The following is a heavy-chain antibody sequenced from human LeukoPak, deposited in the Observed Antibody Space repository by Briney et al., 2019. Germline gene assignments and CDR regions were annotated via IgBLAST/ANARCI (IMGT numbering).Heavy chain of an antibody. CDR1: GFTFSSYA. CDR2: ISGSGGST. V-gene: IGHV3-23*01. CDR3: AKGHSGYDFFADY. Sequence: GGSLRLSCAASGFTFSSYAMSWVRQAPGKGLEWVSAISGSGGSTYYADSVKGRFTISRDNSKNTLYLQMNSLRAKDTAVYYCAKGHSGYDFFADYWGQGTLVTVSS. D-gene: IGHD5-12*01. J-gene: IGHJ4*02.